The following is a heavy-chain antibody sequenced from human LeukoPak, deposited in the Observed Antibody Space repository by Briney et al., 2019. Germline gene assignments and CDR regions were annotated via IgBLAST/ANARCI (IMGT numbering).Heavy chain of an antibody. CDR3: AKETSNRPTVTCDY. V-gene: IGHV3-23*01. CDR2: ISGSGGST. Sequence: GGSLRLSCAASGFTFSSYAVSWVRQAPGKGLEWVSAISGSGGSTYYADSVKGRFTISRDNSKNTLYLQMNSLRAEDTAVYYCAKETSNRPTVTCDYWGQGTLVTVSS. CDR1: GFTFSSYA. D-gene: IGHD4-17*01. J-gene: IGHJ4*02.